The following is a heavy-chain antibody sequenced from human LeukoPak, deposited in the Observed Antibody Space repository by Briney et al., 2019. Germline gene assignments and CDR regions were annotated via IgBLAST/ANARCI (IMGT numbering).Heavy chain of an antibody. Sequence: ASVKVSCKASGFTVTGYYMHWVRQAPGQGLEWMGIINPSGGSTSYAQKFQGRVTMTRDTSTSTVYMELSSLGSEDTAVYYCARDLRARVVPEYYFDYWGQGTLVTVSS. V-gene: IGHV1-46*01. CDR1: GFTVTGYY. CDR2: INPSGGST. D-gene: IGHD2-2*01. CDR3: ARDLRARVVPEYYFDY. J-gene: IGHJ4*02.